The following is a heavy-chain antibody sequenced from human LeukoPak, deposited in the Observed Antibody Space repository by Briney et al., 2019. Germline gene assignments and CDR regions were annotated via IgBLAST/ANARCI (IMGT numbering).Heavy chain of an antibody. D-gene: IGHD3-3*01. CDR3: AKMEGQRLYDYCMDV. CDR1: GFTFSSYA. V-gene: IGHV3-23*01. Sequence: GGSLRLSCAASGFTFSSYAMSWVRQAPGKGLEWVSAISGSGGSTYYADSVKGRFTISRDNSKNTLYLHMNSLRADDTAVYYCAKMEGQRLYDYCMDVWGRGTTVTVSS. J-gene: IGHJ6*03. CDR2: ISGSGGST.